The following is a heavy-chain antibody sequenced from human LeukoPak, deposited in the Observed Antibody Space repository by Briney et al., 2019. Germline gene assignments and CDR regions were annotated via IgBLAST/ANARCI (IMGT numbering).Heavy chain of an antibody. Sequence: GRSLRLSCAASGFIFSNYAMHWVRQAPGKGLEWVAVISYDGSNKYYADSVKGRFTISRDNSKNTLYLQMNSLKVEDTALYYCAKGAGPRPPYYYGVDVWGLGTTLTVSS. CDR2: ISYDGSNK. CDR3: AKGAGPRPPYYYGVDV. D-gene: IGHD6-6*01. V-gene: IGHV3-30-3*01. J-gene: IGHJ6*02. CDR1: GFIFSNYA.